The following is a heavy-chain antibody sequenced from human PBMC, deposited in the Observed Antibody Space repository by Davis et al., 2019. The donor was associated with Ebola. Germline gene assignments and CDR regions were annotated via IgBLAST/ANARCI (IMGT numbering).Heavy chain of an antibody. Sequence: MPSETLSLTCTVSGGSMSSYYWSWFRQTPGKGLEWIGYVSSSGSTNYNSSLESRVTISVDTSKNQFSLKLSSLTAADTAVYYCARRRDSGYDYGADYWGQGTLVTVSS. V-gene: IGHV4-59*12. CDR3: ARRRDSGYDYGADY. J-gene: IGHJ4*02. D-gene: IGHD5-12*01. CDR2: VSSSGST. CDR1: GGSMSSYY.